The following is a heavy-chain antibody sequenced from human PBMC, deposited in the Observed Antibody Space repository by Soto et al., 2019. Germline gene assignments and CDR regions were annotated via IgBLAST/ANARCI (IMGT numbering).Heavy chain of an antibody. Sequence: QLQLQESGPGLVKPSETLSLTCTVSGGSISSSSYYWGWIRQPPGKGLEWIGSIYYSGSTYYNPSLKSRVTISVDTSKNQFSLKLSSVTAADTAVYYCARHSQYNYGYPAFDYWGQGTLVTVSS. J-gene: IGHJ4*02. V-gene: IGHV4-39*01. CDR1: GGSISSSSYY. D-gene: IGHD5-18*01. CDR3: ARHSQYNYGYPAFDY. CDR2: IYYSGST.